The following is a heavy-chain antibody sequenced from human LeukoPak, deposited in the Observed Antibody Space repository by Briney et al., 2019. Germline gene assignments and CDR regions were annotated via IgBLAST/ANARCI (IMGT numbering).Heavy chain of an antibody. J-gene: IGHJ6*03. Sequence: SETLSLTCTVSGGSITSYYWGWLRQPPGKGLEWLGYIYNGGSAKYNPSLKSRVTISIDTSKNQFSLKLSSVTAADTAVYYCARLVGGVTRRWSYYYYYMDVWGKGTTVTVSS. V-gene: IGHV4-4*09. D-gene: IGHD2-15*01. CDR2: IYNGGSA. CDR3: ARLVGGVTRRWSYYYYYMDV. CDR1: GGSITSYY.